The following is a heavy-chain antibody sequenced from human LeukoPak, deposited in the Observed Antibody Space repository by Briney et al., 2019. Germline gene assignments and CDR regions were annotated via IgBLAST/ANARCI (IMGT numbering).Heavy chain of an antibody. CDR2: INPNSGGT. Sequence: ASVKVSCKASGYTFTGYFIHWVRQAPGQGLEWMGWINPNSGGTHYAQNFQGRVTMTWDTSISTAYMELSRLRSDDTAVYYCARVWERSSSSWPFDYWGQGTLVTVSS. CDR1: GYTFTGYF. J-gene: IGHJ4*02. V-gene: IGHV1-2*02. D-gene: IGHD6-13*01. CDR3: ARVWERSSSSWPFDY.